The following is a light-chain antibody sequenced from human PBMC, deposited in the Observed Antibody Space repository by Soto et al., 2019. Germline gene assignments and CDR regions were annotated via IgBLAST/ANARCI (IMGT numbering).Light chain of an antibody. J-gene: IGLJ1*01. CDR2: EVS. CDR3: SSYTSSSIYV. Sequence: QSVLTQPASVSGSPGQSITISCTGTSSDVGGYNYVSWYQQHPGKAPKLMIYEVSNRPSGVSNCFSGSKSGNTASLTISGLQAEDEADYYCSSYTSSSIYVFGTGTKVTVL. V-gene: IGLV2-14*01. CDR1: SSDVGGYNY.